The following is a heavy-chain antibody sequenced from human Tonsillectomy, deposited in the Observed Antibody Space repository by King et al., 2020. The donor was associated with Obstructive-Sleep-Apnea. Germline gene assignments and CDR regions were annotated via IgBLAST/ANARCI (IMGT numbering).Heavy chain of an antibody. J-gene: IGHJ4*02. D-gene: IGHD3-22*01. V-gene: IGHV3-23*04. CDR1: GFTFSSYA. Sequence: VQLVESGGGLVQPGGSLRLSCAASGFTFSSYAMSWVRQAPGKGLEWVSAISGSGGSTYYVDAVKGRFTISRDNSKNTLYLQMNSLRAEDTAVYYCAKVEDMIVVVLYYFDYWGQGTLVTVSS. CDR3: AKVEDMIVVVLYYFDY. CDR2: ISGSGGST.